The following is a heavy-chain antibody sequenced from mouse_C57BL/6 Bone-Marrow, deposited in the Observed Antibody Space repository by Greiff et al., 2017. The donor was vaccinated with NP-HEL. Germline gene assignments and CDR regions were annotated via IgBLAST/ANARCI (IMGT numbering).Heavy chain of an antibody. J-gene: IGHJ1*03. D-gene: IGHD2-2*01. V-gene: IGHV3-6*01. CDR1: GYSITSGYY. CDR3: AREGLWLRRGYFDV. CDR2: ISYDGSN. Sequence: EVKLEESGPGLVKPSQSLSLTCSVTGYSITSGYYWNWIRQFPGNKLEWMGYISYDGSNNYNPSLKNRISITRDTSKNQFFLKLNSVTTEDTATYYCAREGLWLRRGYFDVWGTGTTVTVSS.